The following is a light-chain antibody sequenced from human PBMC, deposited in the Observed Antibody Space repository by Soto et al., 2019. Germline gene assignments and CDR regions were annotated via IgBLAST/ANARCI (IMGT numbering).Light chain of an antibody. CDR1: QSVSSD. CDR2: GAS. CDR3: QQYNNWPHT. V-gene: IGKV3-15*01. J-gene: IGKJ2*01. Sequence: EIVMTQAPATLSVSTGERATLSCRASQSVSSDLAWYLQKPGQAPSLLVYGASTRATGMPARFSGSGSGTEFTLTISSLQSEDFAVYYCQQYNNWPHTFGQGTKLEIK.